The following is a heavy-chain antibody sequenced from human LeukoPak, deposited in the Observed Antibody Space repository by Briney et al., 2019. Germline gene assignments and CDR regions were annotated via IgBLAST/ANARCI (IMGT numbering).Heavy chain of an antibody. J-gene: IGHJ4*02. D-gene: IGHD2-2*01. CDR3: ARGGRYCSSTSCYLPDY. CDR2: ISGSGGST. Sequence: GGSLRLSCAASGFTFKNAWMSWVRQAPGKGLEWVSAISGSGGSTYYADSVKGRFTISRDNSKNTLYLQMNSLRAEDTAVYYCARGGRYCSSTSCYLPDYWGQGTLVTVSS. V-gene: IGHV3-23*01. CDR1: GFTFKNAW.